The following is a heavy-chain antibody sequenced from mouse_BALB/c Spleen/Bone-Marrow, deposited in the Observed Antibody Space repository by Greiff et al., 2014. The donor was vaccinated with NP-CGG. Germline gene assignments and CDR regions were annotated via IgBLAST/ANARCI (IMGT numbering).Heavy chain of an antibody. Sequence: EVQLQQSGPELVRPGASVEISCKASGYTFTDYNIYWVKQSHGKSLEWIGYIYPYSGGTGYNQKFKSKATLTVDNSSTTAYMELRSLTSEDSAVYYCARGHWDFAYWGQGTLVTVST. CDR3: ARGHWDFAY. V-gene: IGHV1S29*02. D-gene: IGHD4-1*01. CDR2: IYPYSGGT. CDR1: GYTFTDYN. J-gene: IGHJ3*01.